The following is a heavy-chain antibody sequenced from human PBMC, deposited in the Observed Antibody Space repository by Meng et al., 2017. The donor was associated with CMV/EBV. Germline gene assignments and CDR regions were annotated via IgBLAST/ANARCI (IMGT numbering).Heavy chain of an antibody. D-gene: IGHD2-8*01. Sequence: FTSYHVHCLRQAPGQGLEWVGMLNPADGGPTYAQRFQGRVTMTSDTSTSTVYMDLRSLRSDDTALYFCAREYCTTYRCSYNPHWYDPWGQGTLVTVSS. CDR2: LNPADGGP. CDR1: FTSYH. J-gene: IGHJ5*02. V-gene: IGHV1-46*01. CDR3: AREYCTTYRCSYNPHWYDP.